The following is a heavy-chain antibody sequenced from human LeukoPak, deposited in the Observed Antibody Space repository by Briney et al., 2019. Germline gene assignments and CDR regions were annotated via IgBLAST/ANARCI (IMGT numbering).Heavy chain of an antibody. D-gene: IGHD6-19*01. Sequence: GGSLRLSCTASGFTFNTYTMNWVRQAPGKGLEWVSSISSGSTYRYYADSVKGRFTISRDNAENSLFLQMNSLRDEDTAVYYCASAGSGLYWGQGTLVTVSS. J-gene: IGHJ4*02. CDR3: ASAGSGLY. V-gene: IGHV3-21*01. CDR1: GFTFNTYT. CDR2: ISSGSTYR.